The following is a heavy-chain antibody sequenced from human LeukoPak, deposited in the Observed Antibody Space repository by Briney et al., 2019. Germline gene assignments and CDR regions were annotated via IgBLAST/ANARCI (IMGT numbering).Heavy chain of an antibody. J-gene: IGHJ4*02. V-gene: IGHV1-69*05. CDR3: ARDLRVDVYWWLFHDY. CDR1: GGTFSGYA. D-gene: IGHD3-22*01. CDR2: IIPIFGTA. Sequence: VASVKVSCKASGGTFSGYAISWVRQAPGQGLEWMGRIIPIFGTANYAQKFQGRVTITTDESTSTAYMELSSLRSEDTAVYYCARDLRVDVYWWLFHDYWGQGTLVTVSS.